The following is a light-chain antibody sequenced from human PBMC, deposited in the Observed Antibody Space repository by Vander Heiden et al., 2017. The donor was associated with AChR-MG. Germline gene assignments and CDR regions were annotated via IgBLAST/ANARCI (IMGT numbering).Light chain of an antibody. CDR2: KAS. CDR1: QSISSW. J-gene: IGKJ1*01. Sequence: DIQMNQSPSTLSASVGDRVTITCRASQSISSWLAWYQQKPGKAPKLLIYKASSVESGVPSRFSGSGSGTEFTLTISSLQPDDFATYYCQQDNSYPWAFGQGTKVEIK. V-gene: IGKV1-5*03. CDR3: QQDNSYPWA.